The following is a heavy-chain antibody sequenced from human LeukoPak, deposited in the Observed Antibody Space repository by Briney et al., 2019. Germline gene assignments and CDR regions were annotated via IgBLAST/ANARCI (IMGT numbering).Heavy chain of an antibody. CDR2: ISYDGSNK. Sequence: GGSLRLSCAASGFTFSSYGMHWVRQAPGKGLEWVAVISYDGSNKYYADSVKGRFTISRDNSKNTLYLQMNSLRAEDTAVYYCAKALGYSSSWYYFDYWGQGTLVTVSS. D-gene: IGHD6-13*01. V-gene: IGHV3-30*18. CDR1: GFTFSSYG. J-gene: IGHJ4*02. CDR3: AKALGYSSSWYYFDY.